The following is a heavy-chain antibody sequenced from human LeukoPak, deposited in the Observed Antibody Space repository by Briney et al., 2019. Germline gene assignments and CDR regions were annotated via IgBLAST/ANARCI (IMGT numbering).Heavy chain of an antibody. D-gene: IGHD1-1*01. CDR1: GFTFSSYA. J-gene: IGHJ6*03. V-gene: IGHV3-30-3*01. CDR3: ARERVPYNWNDGYYYYYYMDV. Sequence: PGGSLRLSCAASGFTFSSYAMHWVRQAPGKGLEWVAVISYDGSNKYYADSVKGRFTISRDNSKNTLYLQMNSLRAEDTAVYYCARERVPYNWNDGYYYYYYMDVWGKGTTVTVSS. CDR2: ISYDGSNK.